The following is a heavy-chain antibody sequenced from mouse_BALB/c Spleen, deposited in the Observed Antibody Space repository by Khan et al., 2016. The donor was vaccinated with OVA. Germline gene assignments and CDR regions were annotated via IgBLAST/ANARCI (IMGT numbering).Heavy chain of an antibody. CDR1: GYTFTSYY. Sequence: QVQLQQSGAELVKPGASVKLSCKASGYTFTSYYMYWVKQRPGQGLEWIGEINPNNGGSNCNEKFKSKATLTVDKSSSTAYMQLSSLTSEDSAVYYCIRSGYGSFAYWGQGTLVTVSA. CDR2: INPNNGGS. D-gene: IGHD2-2*01. CDR3: IRSGYGSFAY. V-gene: IGHV1S81*02. J-gene: IGHJ3*01.